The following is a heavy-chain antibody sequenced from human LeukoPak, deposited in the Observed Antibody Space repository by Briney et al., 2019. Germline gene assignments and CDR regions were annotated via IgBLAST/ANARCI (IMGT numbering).Heavy chain of an antibody. D-gene: IGHD3-22*01. CDR3: ARDPRQVVITTTHDAFDI. CDR2: ISGSGGST. Sequence: GGSLRLSCAASGFTLSSYAMSWVRQAPGKGLEWVTAISGSGGSTYYADSVKGRFTISRDNSKNTLYLQMNSLRAEDTAVYYCARDPRQVVITTTHDAFDIWGQGTMVTVSS. J-gene: IGHJ3*02. CDR1: GFTLSSYA. V-gene: IGHV3-23*01.